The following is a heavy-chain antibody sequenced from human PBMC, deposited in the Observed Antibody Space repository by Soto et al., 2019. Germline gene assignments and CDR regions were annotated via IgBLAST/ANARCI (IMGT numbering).Heavy chain of an antibody. CDR2: VIPILGQA. J-gene: IGHJ4*02. CDR3: ARVGGVGAPPGADF. CDR1: GGIFSSYA. D-gene: IGHD1-26*01. V-gene: IGHV1-69*13. Sequence: ASVKVSCKASGGIFSSYAISWLRHAPGQGLEWMGAVIPILGQAYYAQNFQDRVTITADESTRTAYMDLISLRSDDTAVYFCARVGGVGAPPGADFWGQGTMVTVYS.